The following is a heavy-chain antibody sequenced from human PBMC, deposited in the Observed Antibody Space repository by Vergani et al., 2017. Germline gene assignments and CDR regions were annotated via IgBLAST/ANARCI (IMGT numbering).Heavy chain of an antibody. Sequence: EVQLVESGGGLVKPGGSLRLSCAASGFTFSSYSMNWVRQAPGKGLEWVSSISSNSSYIYYADSVKGRFTISRDNAKNSLYLQMNSLRAEDTAVYYCARDFFYYDSSGYYSGFFDYWGQGTLVTVSS. CDR2: ISSNSSYI. CDR1: GFTFSSYS. J-gene: IGHJ4*02. CDR3: ARDFFYYDSSGYYSGFFDY. V-gene: IGHV3-21*01. D-gene: IGHD3-22*01.